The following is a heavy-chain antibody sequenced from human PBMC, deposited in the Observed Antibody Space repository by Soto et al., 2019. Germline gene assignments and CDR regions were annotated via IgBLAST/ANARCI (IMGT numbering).Heavy chain of an antibody. D-gene: IGHD6-13*01. CDR2: IYYSGST. V-gene: IGHV4-30-4*01. Sequence: SETLSLTXTVSGGSISSVDYYWSWIRQPPGKGLEWIGYIYYSGSTYYNPSLKSRVTISVDTSKNQFSLKLSSVTAADTAVYYCARDLGYSSSTPDYWGQGTLVTVSS. J-gene: IGHJ4*02. CDR1: GGSISSVDYY. CDR3: ARDLGYSSSTPDY.